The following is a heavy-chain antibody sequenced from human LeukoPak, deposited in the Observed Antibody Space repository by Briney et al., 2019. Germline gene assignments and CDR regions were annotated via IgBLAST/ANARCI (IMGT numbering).Heavy chain of an antibody. CDR2: ISAYNGNT. CDR1: GYTFTSYG. D-gene: IGHD4/OR15-4a*01. Sequence: ASVKVSCKASGYTFTSYGISWVRHAPGQGLEWMGWISAYNGNTHYAQNLQGRVTMTTDTSTSTAYMELRSLRSDDTAVYYCVRDEGYYGAPLFDYWGQGTLVTVSS. CDR3: VRDEGYYGAPLFDY. V-gene: IGHV1-18*01. J-gene: IGHJ4*02.